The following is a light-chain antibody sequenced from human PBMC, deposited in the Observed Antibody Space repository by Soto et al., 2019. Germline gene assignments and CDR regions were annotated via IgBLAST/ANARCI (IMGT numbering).Light chain of an antibody. CDR2: KVS. CDR3: IQGTHWPYT. J-gene: IGKJ2*01. CDR1: QSLVHSDGNTY. V-gene: IGKV2-30*02. Sequence: DVVMTQSPLSLPVTLGQPASISCRSSQSLVHSDGNTYLNWFQQRPGQSPRRLICKVSNRDSGVPDRFSGSASGTDFTLKISRVEAEDVGVYYGIQGTHWPYTFGQGTKLEIK.